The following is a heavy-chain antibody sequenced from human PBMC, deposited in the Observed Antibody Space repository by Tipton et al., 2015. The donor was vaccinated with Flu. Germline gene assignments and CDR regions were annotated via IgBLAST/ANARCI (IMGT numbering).Heavy chain of an antibody. Sequence: TLSLTCAVYGGSFSGYYWNWIRQFPGKGLEWIGDINHSGSTSYNPSLKSRVTMSVDTSKNQFSLKLTSVTAADTAVYYCARGALLYDFWSGHWGQGILVTVSS. CDR1: GGSFSGYY. CDR2: INHSGST. J-gene: IGHJ4*02. D-gene: IGHD3-3*01. CDR3: ARGALLYDFWSGH. V-gene: IGHV4-34*01.